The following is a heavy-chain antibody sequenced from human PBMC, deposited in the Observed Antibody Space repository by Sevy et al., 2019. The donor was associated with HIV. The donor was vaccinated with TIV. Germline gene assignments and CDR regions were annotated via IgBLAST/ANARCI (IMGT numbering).Heavy chain of an antibody. J-gene: IGHJ5*02. D-gene: IGHD3-22*01. Sequence: ASVKVSCKACGYTFTSFGIIWVRQAPGQGLAWVGWNCVFNGTINYEQNFQGRVTMTTDTSTRTAYMELKSLRSDYTAVDYRAMRWAFDFDTSGFLSPWGQGTLVTVSS. CDR2: NCVFNGTI. V-gene: IGHV1-18*01. CDR1: GYTFTSFG. CDR3: AMRWAFDFDTSGFLSP.